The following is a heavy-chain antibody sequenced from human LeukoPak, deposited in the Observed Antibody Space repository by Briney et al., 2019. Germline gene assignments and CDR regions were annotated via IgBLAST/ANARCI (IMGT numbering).Heavy chain of an antibody. CDR2: INPNSGGT. D-gene: IGHD3-3*01. V-gene: IGHV1-2*02. Sequence: ASVKVSCKASGYTFTGYYMHWVRQAPGQGLEWMGWINPNSGGTNYAQKFQGRVTMTRDTSISTAYMELSRLRSDDTAVYYCARDRDDFWSGYYYYWGQGTLVTVSS. CDR1: GYTFTGYY. J-gene: IGHJ4*02. CDR3: ARDRDDFWSGYYYY.